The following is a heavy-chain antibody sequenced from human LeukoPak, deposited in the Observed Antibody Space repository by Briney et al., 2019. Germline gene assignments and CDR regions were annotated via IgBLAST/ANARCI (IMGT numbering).Heavy chain of an antibody. J-gene: IGHJ6*04. CDR1: GGSFSGYY. CDR2: INHSGST. CDR3: ARVRRYYSGGSCYSYGMDV. D-gene: IGHD2-15*01. Sequence: SETLSLTCAVYGGSFSGYYWSWIRQPPGKGLEWIGEINHSGSTHYNPSLKSRVTISVDTSKNQFSPKLSSVTAADTAVYYCARVRRYYSGGSCYSYGMDVWGKGTTVTVSS. V-gene: IGHV4-34*01.